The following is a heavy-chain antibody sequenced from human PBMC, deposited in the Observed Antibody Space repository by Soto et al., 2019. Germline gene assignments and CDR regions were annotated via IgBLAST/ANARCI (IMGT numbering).Heavy chain of an antibody. CDR1: GYSFTSYW. Sequence: GESLKISCKGSGYSFTSYWIGWVRQMPGKGLEWMGIIYPGDSDTRYSPSFQGQVTISADKSISTAYLQWSSLKASDTAMYYCASRTRIAVAGKVDYYYYYGMDVWGQGTTVTVSS. D-gene: IGHD6-19*01. V-gene: IGHV5-51*01. J-gene: IGHJ6*02. CDR3: ASRTRIAVAGKVDYYYYYGMDV. CDR2: IYPGDSDT.